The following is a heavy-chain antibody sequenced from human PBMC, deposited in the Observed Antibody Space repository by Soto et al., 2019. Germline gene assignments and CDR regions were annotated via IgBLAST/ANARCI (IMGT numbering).Heavy chain of an antibody. D-gene: IGHD2-21*02. CDR1: GGTVSSGAYY. CDR3: ARGNCGDDCYSDPYYGMAV. V-gene: IGHV4-61*08. J-gene: IGHJ6*02. Sequence: QVQLQESGPGLVKPSETLSLTCNVSGGTVSSGAYYWTWIRQPPGKGLEWIGYISYSGSTKYNPHRLRRVGISIDTSKEQCSLNLRSVTAADTAVYYCARGNCGDDCYSDPYYGMAVWGQGTTVTVSS. CDR2: ISYSGST.